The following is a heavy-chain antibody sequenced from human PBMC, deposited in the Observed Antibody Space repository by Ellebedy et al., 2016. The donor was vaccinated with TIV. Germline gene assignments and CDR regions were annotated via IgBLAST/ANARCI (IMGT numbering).Heavy chain of an antibody. V-gene: IGHV7-4-1*02. CDR1: GYSFTSYS. Sequence: AASLKVSCKASGYSFTSYSINWMRRAPGHGLEWMGWINTNTGNPAYAQGFTGRFVLSLDTSVSTAYLQINSLKTEDTAVYYCAKGQVVHSATFDQWGQGTVVTVSS. J-gene: IGHJ4*02. D-gene: IGHD2-15*01. CDR3: AKGQVVHSATFDQ. CDR2: INTNTGNP.